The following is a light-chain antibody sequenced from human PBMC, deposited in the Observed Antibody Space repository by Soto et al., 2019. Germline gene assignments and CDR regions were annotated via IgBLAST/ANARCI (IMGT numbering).Light chain of an antibody. CDR3: SSSTSSTAYV. CDR1: SSDVGGYNY. V-gene: IGLV2-14*01. CDR2: EVS. J-gene: IGLJ1*01. Sequence: QSVLTQPASVSGSPGQSITISCTGTSSDVGGYNYVSWYQLHPGKAPKLMVYEVSNRPSGVSNRFSGSKSGNTASLTISGLQAEDAADYYCSSSTSSTAYVFGTGTKATVL.